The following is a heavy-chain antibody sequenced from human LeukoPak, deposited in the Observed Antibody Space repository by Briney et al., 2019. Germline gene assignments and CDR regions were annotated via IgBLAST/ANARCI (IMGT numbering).Heavy chain of an antibody. D-gene: IGHD3-9*01. CDR3: TREIRYFDWFQADY. V-gene: IGHV3-49*05. Sequence: KPGGSLRLSCTASEFTFGDHSVSWFRQAPGKGLEWVGFIRSKAYGGTAEYAASVKGRFTISRDDSKSVAYLQIDSLKTEDTAVYYCTREIRYFDWFQADYWGQGTLVTVSS. CDR2: IRSKAYGGTA. J-gene: IGHJ4*02. CDR1: EFTFGDHS.